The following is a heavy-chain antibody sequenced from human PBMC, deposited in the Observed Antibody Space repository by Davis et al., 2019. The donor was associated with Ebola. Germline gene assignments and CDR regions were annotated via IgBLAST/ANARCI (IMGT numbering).Heavy chain of an antibody. V-gene: IGHV3-48*01. CDR2: ITTNGWST. D-gene: IGHD3-16*01. CDR1: GFAFSNYN. J-gene: IGHJ4*02. Sequence: PGGSLRLSCTASGFAFSNYNMNWVRQAPGKGLEWVSSITTNGWSTYYADSVKGRFIISRDNSKNTLYLQMNSLRAEDTATYYCARYCHYTDCSYFDCWGQGTMVAVSS. CDR3: ARYCHYTDCSYFDC.